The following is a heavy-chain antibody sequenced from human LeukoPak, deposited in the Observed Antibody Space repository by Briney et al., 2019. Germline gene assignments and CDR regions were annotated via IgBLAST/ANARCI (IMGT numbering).Heavy chain of an antibody. Sequence: PGGSLRLSCAASGFPFSSYAMTWVRQPPGKGLEWVSAISCSGDSKNYADSVKGRFTLSRANSMNTLYLQTNILRAEDTAVYYCARDIISFIEGVIQHWGQGTLVTVSS. CDR1: GFPFSSYA. CDR2: ISCSGDSK. V-gene: IGHV3-23*01. D-gene: IGHD3-16*02. J-gene: IGHJ4*02. CDR3: ARDIISFIEGVIQH.